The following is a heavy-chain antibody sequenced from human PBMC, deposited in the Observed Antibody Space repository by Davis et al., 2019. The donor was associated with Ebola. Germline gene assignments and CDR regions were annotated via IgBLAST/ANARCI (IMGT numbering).Heavy chain of an antibody. CDR3: ARERYDSWDFFDN. CDR1: GYISTDYY. D-gene: IGHD3-22*01. CDR2: INPNSDAT. V-gene: IGHV1-2*06. J-gene: IGHJ4*02. Sequence: ASVQVSCKASGYISTDYYIHWVRQAPGQGLEWMGRINPNSDATDYAQKFQGRVTMTRDTSISTAYMDLSRLTSDDTAVYYCARERYDSWDFFDNWGQGTLVTVSS.